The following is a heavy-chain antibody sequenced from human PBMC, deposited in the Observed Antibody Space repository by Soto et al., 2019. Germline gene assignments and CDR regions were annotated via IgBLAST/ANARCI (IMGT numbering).Heavy chain of an antibody. CDR2: IGTSAST. CDR1: GFTFSSYS. Sequence: DVRLLESAGGLVQPGGSLRLSCAASGFTFSSYSMSWVRHAPGKGLEWVSTIGTSASTYYGDSVRDRFTISRDNSRNTLYLQMNSLRAEDTAVYYCPDLSRYCTTSNCDWGQGTLVTVSS. J-gene: IGHJ4*02. V-gene: IGHV3-23*01. D-gene: IGHD2-8*01. CDR3: PDLSRYCTTSNCD.